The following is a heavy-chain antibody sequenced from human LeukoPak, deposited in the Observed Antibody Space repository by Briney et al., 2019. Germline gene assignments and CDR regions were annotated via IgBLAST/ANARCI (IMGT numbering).Heavy chain of an antibody. D-gene: IGHD6-19*01. V-gene: IGHV1-3*01. CDR3: ARVASSGWYILR. CDR2: INVGNGNT. CDR1: GYTFTSYA. J-gene: IGHJ4*02. Sequence: ASVKVSCKASGYTFTSYAMHWVRQAPGQRLEWMGWINVGNGNTKYSQKFQGRVTITRDTSASTAYMELSSLRSEDTAVYYCARVASSGWYILRWGQGTLVTVSS.